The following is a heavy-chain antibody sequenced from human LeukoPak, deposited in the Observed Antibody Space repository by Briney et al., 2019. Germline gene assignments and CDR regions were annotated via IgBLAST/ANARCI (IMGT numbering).Heavy chain of an antibody. V-gene: IGHV3-30*02. D-gene: IGHD5-12*01. Sequence: PGGSLRLSCAASGFTFSNYGMHWVRQAPGKGLEWVTFIRYDGSNTYYADSVKGRFTISRDNAKNSLYLQMNSLGAEDTAVYYCAREMQLISNSGYDSGWFDPWGQGTLVTVSS. J-gene: IGHJ5*02. CDR1: GFTFSNYG. CDR3: AREMQLISNSGYDSGWFDP. CDR2: IRYDGSNT.